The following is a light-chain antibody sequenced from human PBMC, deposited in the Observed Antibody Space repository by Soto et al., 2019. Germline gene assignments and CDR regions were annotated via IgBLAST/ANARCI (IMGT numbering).Light chain of an antibody. J-gene: IGKJ1*01. CDR3: QVRSNWPTWT. CDR1: QSVSSN. V-gene: IGKV3-15*01. Sequence: EIVMTQSPATLSVSPGERATLSCRASQSVSSNLAWYQQKPGQAPRLLIYGASTRATGIPARFSGSGSGTEFTLTISSLQSEDFAVYYCQVRSNWPTWTFGQGTKVDIK. CDR2: GAS.